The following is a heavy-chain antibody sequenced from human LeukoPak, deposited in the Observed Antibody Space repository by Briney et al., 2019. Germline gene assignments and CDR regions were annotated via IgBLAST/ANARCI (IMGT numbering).Heavy chain of an antibody. D-gene: IGHD1-26*01. CDR1: GFTFSSYA. V-gene: IGHV3-30*07. CDR2: ISYDGSNK. Sequence: GRSLRLSCAASGFTFSSYAMHWVRQAPGKGLEWVAVISYDGSNKYYADSVKGRFTISRDNSKNTLYLQMNSLRAEDTAVYYCTRDLRWEPQYYFDYWGQGTLVTVSS. CDR3: TRDLRWEPQYYFDY. J-gene: IGHJ4*02.